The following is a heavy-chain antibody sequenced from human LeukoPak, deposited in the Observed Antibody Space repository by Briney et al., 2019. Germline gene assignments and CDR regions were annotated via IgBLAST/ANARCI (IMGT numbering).Heavy chain of an antibody. D-gene: IGHD2-2*01. V-gene: IGHV1-2*02. CDR2: VNPNNGGT. J-gene: IGHJ4*02. Sequence: ASVKVSCKASGYTFTGYYMHWVRQAPGQGLEWMGWVNPNNGGTNYAQKFQGRVTMTRDTSISTAYMELSRLRSDDTAVYYCARGYCSSTSCSPPERWGQGTLVTVSS. CDR1: GYTFTGYY. CDR3: ARGYCSSTSCSPPER.